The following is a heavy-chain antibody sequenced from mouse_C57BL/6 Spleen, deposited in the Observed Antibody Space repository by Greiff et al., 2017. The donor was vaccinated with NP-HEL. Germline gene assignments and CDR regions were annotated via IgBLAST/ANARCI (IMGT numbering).Heavy chain of an antibody. J-gene: IGHJ2*01. V-gene: IGHV1-22*01. CDR1: GYTFTDYN. D-gene: IGHD1-1*01. Sequence: EVKLMESGPELVKPGASVKMSCKASGYTFTDYNMHWVKQSHGKSLEWIGYINPNNGGTSYNQKFKGKATLTVNKSSSTAYMELRSLTSEDSAVYYCARGGGNYYGSSDYWGQGTTLTVSS. CDR3: ARGGGNYYGSSDY. CDR2: INPNNGGT.